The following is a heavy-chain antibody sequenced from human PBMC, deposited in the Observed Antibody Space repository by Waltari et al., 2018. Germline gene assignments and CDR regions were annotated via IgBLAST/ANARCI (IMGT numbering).Heavy chain of an antibody. Sequence: QLQLQESGPGLVKPSETLSLTCTVSGGSISSSSYYWGWIRQPPGKGLEWIGSIYYSGSTYYNPSLKSRVTISVDTSKNQFSLKLSSVTAADTDVYYCARQKDYDILTGYSYFDYWGQGTLVTVSS. CDR2: IYYSGST. CDR1: GGSISSSSYY. V-gene: IGHV4-39*01. J-gene: IGHJ4*02. CDR3: ARQKDYDILTGYSYFDY. D-gene: IGHD3-9*01.